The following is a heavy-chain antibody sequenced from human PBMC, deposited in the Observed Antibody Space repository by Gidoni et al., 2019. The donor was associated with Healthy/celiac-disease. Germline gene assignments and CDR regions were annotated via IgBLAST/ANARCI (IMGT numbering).Heavy chain of an antibody. CDR1: GFTFSSYA. V-gene: IGHV3-23*01. CDR3: AAVAANYYYYGMDV. D-gene: IGHD6-19*01. J-gene: IGHJ6*02. Sequence: EGQLLESGGGLVQPGGALRLSGAASGFTFSSYAMSWVRQAPGKGLEGVSAISGSGGSTYYADSVKGRFTISRDNSKNTLYLQMNSLRAEDTAVYYCAAVAANYYYYGMDVWGQGTTVTVSS. CDR2: ISGSGGST.